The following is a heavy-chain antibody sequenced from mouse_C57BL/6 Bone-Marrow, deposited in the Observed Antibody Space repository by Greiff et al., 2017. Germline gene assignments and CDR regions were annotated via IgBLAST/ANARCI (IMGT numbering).Heavy chain of an antibody. Sequence: EVKLVESGGDLVKPGGSLKLSCAASGFTFSSYGMSWVRQTPDKRLEWVATISSGGSYTDYPDSVQGRFTISRDNAENTLYMQMSSLKSEDTAMYSCAHYYGSSCWYCVVWGTGTTVTVSS. D-gene: IGHD1-1*01. V-gene: IGHV5-6*01. CDR2: ISSGGSYT. J-gene: IGHJ1*03. CDR3: AHYYGSSCWYCVV. CDR1: GFTFSSYG.